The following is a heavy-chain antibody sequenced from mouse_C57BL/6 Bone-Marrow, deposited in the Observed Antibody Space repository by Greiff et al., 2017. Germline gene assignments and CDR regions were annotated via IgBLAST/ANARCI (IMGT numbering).Heavy chain of an antibody. CDR2: IYPTSGRT. CDR3: ARSGPLGRSFDY. Sequence: VQLQQSGAELVKPGASVKMSCKASGYTFTSYWITWVKQRPGQGLEWIGDIYPTSGRTNYNEKFKSKAILTVDTSSNTADMQLSSLTSEDSAVFDCARSGPLGRSFDYWGQGTTLTVSS. V-gene: IGHV1-55*01. CDR1: GYTFTSYW. D-gene: IGHD4-1*01. J-gene: IGHJ2*01.